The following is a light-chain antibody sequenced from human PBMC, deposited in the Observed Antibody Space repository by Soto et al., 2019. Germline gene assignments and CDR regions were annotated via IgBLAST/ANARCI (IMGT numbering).Light chain of an antibody. V-gene: IGLV2-23*01. CDR2: EAT. CDR3: CSYAGSSTFV. J-gene: IGLJ1*01. CDR1: SSDVGAYIL. Sequence: QSALTQPASVSGSPGQSMAISCTGTSSDVGAYILVSWYQQHPGKAPKLIIYEATKRPSGISDRFSGSKSGNTSSLTISGLQAEDEADYFCCSYAGSSTFVFGTGTKVTVL.